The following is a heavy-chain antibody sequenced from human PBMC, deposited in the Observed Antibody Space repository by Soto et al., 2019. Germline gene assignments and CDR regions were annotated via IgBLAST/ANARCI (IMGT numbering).Heavy chain of an antibody. CDR2: IYYSGST. CDR1: GGSISSYY. Sequence: SETLSLTCTVSGGSISSYYWSWIRQPPGKGLEWIGYIYYSGSTNYNPSLKSRVTISVDTSKNQFSLKLSSVTAADTAVYYCARSRKVPAAKVGNNWFAPWGQGTLVTVSS. J-gene: IGHJ5*02. CDR3: ARSRKVPAAKVGNNWFAP. V-gene: IGHV4-59*01. D-gene: IGHD2-2*01.